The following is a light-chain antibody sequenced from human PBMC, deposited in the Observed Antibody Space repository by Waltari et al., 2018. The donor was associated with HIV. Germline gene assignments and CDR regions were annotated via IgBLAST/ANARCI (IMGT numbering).Light chain of an antibody. CDR2: GYS. V-gene: IGLV1-40*01. CDR3: QSYDSSLSGPVV. CDR1: SANIGADYF. Sequence: QSVLTQPHSVSGAPGQRVTISCPGSSANIGADYFVHWYQQLPGAAPKLLIYGYSHRPSGVPDRFSGSKSGTSASLAITGLQAEDEADYYCQSYDSSLSGPVVFGGGTKLTVL. J-gene: IGLJ2*01.